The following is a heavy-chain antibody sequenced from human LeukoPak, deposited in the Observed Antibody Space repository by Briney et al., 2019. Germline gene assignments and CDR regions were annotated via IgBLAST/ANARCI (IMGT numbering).Heavy chain of an antibody. CDR3: ARGARLQPMGEF. CDR2: ISGDGRDT. CDR1: GSTFSSHG. D-gene: IGHD4-11*01. J-gene: IGHJ4*02. V-gene: IGHV3-23*01. Sequence: GGTLRLSCAASGSTFSSHGMNWVRQAPGRGLQWVSSISGDGRDTFYADSVKGRFTVSRDNSKTTMFLQMNSLRVEDTALYYCARGARLQPMGEFWGQGTLVTVSS.